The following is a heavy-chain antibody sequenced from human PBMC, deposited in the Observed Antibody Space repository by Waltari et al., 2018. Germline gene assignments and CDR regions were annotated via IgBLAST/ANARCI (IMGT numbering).Heavy chain of an antibody. V-gene: IGHV1-8*03. CDR1: GYTFTSYD. CDR3: ASFCSGGSCYRGAFDI. Sequence: QVQLVQSGAEVKKPGASVKVSCKASGYTFTSYDINWVRQATGQGLEWMGWMNPNSGNTGYAQKFQGRVTITRNTSISTAYMELSSLRSEDTAVYYCASFCSGGSCYRGAFDIWGQGTMVTVSS. J-gene: IGHJ3*02. CDR2: MNPNSGNT. D-gene: IGHD2-15*01.